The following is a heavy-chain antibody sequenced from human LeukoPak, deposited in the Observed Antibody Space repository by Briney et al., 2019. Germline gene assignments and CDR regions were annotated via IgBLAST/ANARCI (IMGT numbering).Heavy chain of an antibody. J-gene: IGHJ1*01. CDR2: IRYDGSNK. CDR1: GFTFSSYG. D-gene: IGHD6-13*01. CDR3: AKDYFIGGYSSSWYQRGYFQH. V-gene: IGHV3-30*02. Sequence: PGGSLRLSCAASGFTFSSYGMHWVRQAPGKGLEWVAFIRYDGSNKYYADSVKGRFTISRDNSKNTLYLQMNSLRAEDTAVYYCAKDYFIGGYSSSWYQRGYFQHWGQGTLVTVSS.